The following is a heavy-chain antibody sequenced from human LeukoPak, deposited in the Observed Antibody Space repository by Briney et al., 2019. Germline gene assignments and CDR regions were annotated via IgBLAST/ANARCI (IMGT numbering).Heavy chain of an antibody. J-gene: IGHJ6*02. CDR1: GFTFSSYA. Sequence: GGSLRLSCAASGFTFSSYAMRWVRQAPGKGLEWVAVISYDGSNKYYADSVKGRFTISRDNSKNTLYLQMNSLRAEDTVVYYCAAGSGSEYPDYYGMDVWGQRTTVTVSS. CDR2: ISYDGSNK. V-gene: IGHV3-30-3*01. D-gene: IGHD3-10*01. CDR3: AAGSGSEYPDYYGMDV.